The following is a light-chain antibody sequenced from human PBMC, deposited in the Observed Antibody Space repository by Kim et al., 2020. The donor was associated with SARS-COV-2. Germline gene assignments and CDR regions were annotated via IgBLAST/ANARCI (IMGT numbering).Light chain of an antibody. V-gene: IGKV3-20*01. J-gene: IGKJ1*01. CDR1: QSVSSTY. CDR2: RAS. CDR3: QQFGGTWT. Sequence: EIVLTQSPGTLSLSPGERATLSCRASQSVSSTYLAWYQQKPGQAPRLFIFRASSRATGIPDRFSGSGSGTDFTLTISRLEPEDFAVYYCQQFGGTWTFGQGTKVDIK.